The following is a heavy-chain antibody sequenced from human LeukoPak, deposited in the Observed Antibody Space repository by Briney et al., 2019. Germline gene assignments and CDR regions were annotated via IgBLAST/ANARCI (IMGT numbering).Heavy chain of an antibody. V-gene: IGHV3-30*04. CDR2: ISYDGSNK. D-gene: IGHD2-2*02. J-gene: IGHJ4*02. CDR3: AKDGGYCSSTSCYSLFDY. Sequence: TGGSLRLSCAASGFTFSSYVMRWVRQAPGKGLEWVAIISYDGSNKYYADSVKGRFTISRDNSKNTLYLQMNSLRAEDTAVYYCAKDGGYCSSTSCYSLFDYWGQGTLVTVSS. CDR1: GFTFSSYV.